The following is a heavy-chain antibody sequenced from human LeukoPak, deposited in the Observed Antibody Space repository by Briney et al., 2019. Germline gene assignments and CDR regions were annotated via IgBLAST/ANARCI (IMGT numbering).Heavy chain of an antibody. D-gene: IGHD1-1*01. Sequence: GSLRLSCAASGFTFSNYWKHWVRQAPGKGLVWVSRIHSDGSSTTSADSVKGRFTISRDNAENTLYLQMNSLRAEDTAVYFCARGNAHAFDIWGQGTMVTVSS. V-gene: IGHV3-74*01. J-gene: IGHJ3*02. CDR2: IHSDGSST. CDR3: ARGNAHAFDI. CDR1: GFTFSNYW.